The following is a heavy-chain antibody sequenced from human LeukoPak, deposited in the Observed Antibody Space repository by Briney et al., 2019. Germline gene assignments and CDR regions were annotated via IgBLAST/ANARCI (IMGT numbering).Heavy chain of an antibody. J-gene: IGHJ4*02. V-gene: IGHV3-30*03. CDR1: GFTFSTYG. CDR2: ISYDGSNK. Sequence: GGSLRLSCAASGFTFSTYGMHWVRQAPGKGLEWVAVISYDGSNKYYADSVKGRFTISRDNSKNTLYLQMNSLRAEDTAVYYCAREGLLRSFDYWGQGTLVTVSS. D-gene: IGHD3-3*01. CDR3: AREGLLRSFDY.